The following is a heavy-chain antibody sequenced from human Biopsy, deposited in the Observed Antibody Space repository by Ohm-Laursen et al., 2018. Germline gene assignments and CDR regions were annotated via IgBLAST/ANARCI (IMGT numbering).Heavy chain of an antibody. CDR3: ARVAGGYAYYYGMDV. V-gene: IGHV4-59*08. CDR2: IYYSGST. Sequence: GTLSLTCTVSGGSISSDYWSWIRQTPGKGLEWIGYIYYSGSTNYNPSLKSRVTISVGTPKNQFPQRLTSVTAADTAVYYCARVAGGYAYYYGMDVWGQGTTVIVSS. D-gene: IGHD5-12*01. J-gene: IGHJ6*02. CDR1: GGSISSDY.